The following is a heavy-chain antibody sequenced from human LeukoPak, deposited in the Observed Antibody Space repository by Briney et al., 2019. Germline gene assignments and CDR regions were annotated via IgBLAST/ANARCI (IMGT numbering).Heavy chain of an antibody. D-gene: IGHD2-15*01. CDR2: ISGDGSVT. V-gene: IGHV3-74*03. J-gene: IGHJ4*02. Sequence: PGGSLRLSCAASGFTFSSYWMHWVRLAPGKGLMWVSRISGDGSVTTCADSVKGRFTISSDNAKNTLYLQMNSLTADDTAVYYCARDNNVVGGAMFEYWGQGTLVSVSS. CDR3: ARDNNVVGGAMFEY. CDR1: GFTFSSYW.